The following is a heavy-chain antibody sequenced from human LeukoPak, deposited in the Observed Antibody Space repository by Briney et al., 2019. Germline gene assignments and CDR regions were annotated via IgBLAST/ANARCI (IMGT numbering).Heavy chain of an antibody. CDR2: IRGGGTGA. Sequence: GGSLRLSCTASGFTFSAFAIMWVRQAPGKGPEWIAAIRGGGTGAFYAGSVMGRFTISKDNSKDTLFLQMNNLRAEDTAVYYCARDPNGDYVGAFDMWGPGTMVTVSS. V-gene: IGHV3-23*01. D-gene: IGHD4-17*01. J-gene: IGHJ3*02. CDR1: GFTFSAFA. CDR3: ARDPNGDYVGAFDM.